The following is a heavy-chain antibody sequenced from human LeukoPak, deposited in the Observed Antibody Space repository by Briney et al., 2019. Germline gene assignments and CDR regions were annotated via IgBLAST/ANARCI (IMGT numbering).Heavy chain of an antibody. CDR3: ARNQKSRLQYFQH. D-gene: IGHD1-14*01. CDR1: GGSISSYY. CDR2: IYYSGST. J-gene: IGHJ1*01. Sequence: PSETLSLTCTVSGGSISSYYWSWIRQPPGKGLEWIGYIYYSGSTNYNPSLKSRVTISVDTSKNQFSLKLSSVTAADTAVYYCARNQKSRLQYFQHWGQGTLVTVSS. V-gene: IGHV4-59*12.